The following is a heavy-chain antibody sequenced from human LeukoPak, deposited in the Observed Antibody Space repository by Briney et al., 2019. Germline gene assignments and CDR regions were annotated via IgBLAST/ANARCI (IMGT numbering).Heavy chain of an antibody. CDR2: IRYDGSNK. CDR3: AKGLGNYFDH. D-gene: IGHD7-27*01. V-gene: IGHV3-30*02. Sequence: GGSLRLSCAASGFIFSSYGMHWVRQAPGKGLEWVSFIRYDGSNKYYGDAVRGRFTISGDNSKNTLYLQMDSLRPEDTAVYYCAKGLGNYFDHWGQGTLVTVSS. CDR1: GFIFSSYG. J-gene: IGHJ4*02.